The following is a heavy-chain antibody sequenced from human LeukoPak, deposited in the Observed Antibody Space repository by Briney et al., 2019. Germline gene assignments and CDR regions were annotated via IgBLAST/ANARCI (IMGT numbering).Heavy chain of an antibody. V-gene: IGHV4-30-2*01. CDR1: GGSISSGDYS. Sequence: SETLSLTCAVSGGSISSGDYSWSWIRQPPGKGLEWIGYIYHSGSTYYNPSLKSRVTISVDRSKNQFSLKLSSVTAADTAVYYCARRNAAYYDFWSGGHNWFDPWGQGTLVTVSS. CDR3: ARRNAAYYDFWSGGHNWFDP. CDR2: IYHSGST. D-gene: IGHD3-3*01. J-gene: IGHJ5*02.